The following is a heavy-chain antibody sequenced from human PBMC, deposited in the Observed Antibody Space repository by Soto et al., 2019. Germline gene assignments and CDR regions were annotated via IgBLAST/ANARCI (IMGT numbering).Heavy chain of an antibody. CDR2: ISTSGATR. V-gene: IGHV3-48*02. CDR1: GFTFSTDV. CDR3: ARFFGSGFDY. Sequence: PGGSLRLSCVASGFTFSTDVMNWVRQAPGKGLEWVAHISTSGATRYYADSVKGRFTISRDNAKTSLYLQMDSLRNEDTAVYYCARFFGSGFDYWGQGTLVTVSS. D-gene: IGHD6-19*01. J-gene: IGHJ4*02.